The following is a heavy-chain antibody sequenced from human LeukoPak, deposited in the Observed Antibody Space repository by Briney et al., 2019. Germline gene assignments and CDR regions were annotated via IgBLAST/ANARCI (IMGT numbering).Heavy chain of an antibody. V-gene: IGHV1-18*01. CDR1: GYTFTSYG. CDR3: ARTLGIYYDSSGYFDY. CDR2: ISAYNGNT. Sequence: GASVKVSCKASGYTFTSYGISWVRQAPGQGLEWMGWISAYNGNTNYAQKLQGRVTMTTDTSTSTAYMELRSLRSDDTAVYYCARTLGIYYDSSGYFDYWGQGTLVTVSS. J-gene: IGHJ4*02. D-gene: IGHD3-22*01.